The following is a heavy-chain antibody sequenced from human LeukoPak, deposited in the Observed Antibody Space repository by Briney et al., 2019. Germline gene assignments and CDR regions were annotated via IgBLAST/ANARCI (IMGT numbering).Heavy chain of an antibody. V-gene: IGHV3-43*01. Sequence: GGSLRLSCAASGFTFDDYSMYWVRQAPGKGLEWVSLISWNGDSTYYADSVKGRFTISRDSSKNSLYLQMNSLRTEDTALYYCVKDRRGSDAFDIWGQGTMVTVSS. CDR3: VKDRRGSDAFDI. CDR2: ISWNGDST. D-gene: IGHD3-10*01. CDR1: GFTFDDYS. J-gene: IGHJ3*02.